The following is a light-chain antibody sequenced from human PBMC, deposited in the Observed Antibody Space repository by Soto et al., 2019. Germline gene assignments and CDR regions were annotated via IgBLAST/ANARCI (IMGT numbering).Light chain of an antibody. CDR2: STS. CDR3: QQANSFPHT. J-gene: IGKJ2*01. V-gene: IGKV1-12*01. Sequence: DIQMTQSPSSVSASVGDRVTITCRASQGINNWLAWYQQKPGKAPKLLIYSTSNLQSGVPSRFSGSGSGTDFTLTISSLQPEDSATYYCQQANSFPHTFGQGTKLEIK. CDR1: QGINNW.